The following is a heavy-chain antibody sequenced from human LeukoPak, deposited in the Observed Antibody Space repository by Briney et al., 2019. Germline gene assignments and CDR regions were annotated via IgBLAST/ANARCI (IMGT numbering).Heavy chain of an antibody. V-gene: IGHV4-59*01. Sequence: SETLSLTCTVSGGSIRSYYWSWIRQPPGKGLEWIGYIYYSGSTNYNPSLKSRVAISVDASKNQFSLKLDSVTAADTAVYYCARLQATVTIHAYFDYWGQGTLVTVSS. CDR1: GGSIRSYY. D-gene: IGHD4-17*01. CDR3: ARLQATVTIHAYFDY. CDR2: IYYSGST. J-gene: IGHJ4*01.